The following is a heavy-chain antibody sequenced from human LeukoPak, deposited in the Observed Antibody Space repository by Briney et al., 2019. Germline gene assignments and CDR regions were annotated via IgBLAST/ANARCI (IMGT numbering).Heavy chain of an antibody. J-gene: IGHJ3*02. CDR1: GFTFSSYW. D-gene: IGHD3-22*01. CDR3: AKVYYYDSSGSGNDAFDI. CDR2: IKQDGSEK. V-gene: IGHV3-7*01. Sequence: PGGSLRLSCAASGFTFSSYWMSWVRQAPGKGLEWVANIKQDGSEKYYVDSVKGRFTISRDNAKNSLYLQMNSLRAEDTAVYYCAKVYYYDSSGSGNDAFDIWGQGTMVTVSS.